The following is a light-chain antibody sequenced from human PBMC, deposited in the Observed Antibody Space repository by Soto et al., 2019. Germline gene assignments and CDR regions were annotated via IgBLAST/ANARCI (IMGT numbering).Light chain of an antibody. CDR3: QQYNNWPQT. CDR2: GAS. J-gene: IGKJ1*01. V-gene: IGKV3-15*01. CDR1: QSVATN. Sequence: EAVLTQSPATLSVSPGERATLSCRASQSVATNVAWYQQRPGQAPRLLIYGASKRAIGIPARFSGSGSGTEFTLTITSLQSEDFAVYYCQQYNNWPQTFGQGTKVEIK.